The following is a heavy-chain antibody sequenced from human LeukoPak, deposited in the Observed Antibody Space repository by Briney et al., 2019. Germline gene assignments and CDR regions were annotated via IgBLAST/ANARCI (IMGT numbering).Heavy chain of an antibody. CDR2: IYHSGNT. Sequence: SETLSLTCAVSNYSISNGYYWGWIRQPPGKGLEWIGSIYHSGNTYYNPSLKSRVTISVDTSKNRFSLKLRSVTAADTAVYYCAREVVTASTPDYWGQGTLVTVSS. CDR3: AREVVTASTPDY. J-gene: IGHJ4*02. CDR1: NYSISNGYY. D-gene: IGHD2-21*02. V-gene: IGHV4-38-2*02.